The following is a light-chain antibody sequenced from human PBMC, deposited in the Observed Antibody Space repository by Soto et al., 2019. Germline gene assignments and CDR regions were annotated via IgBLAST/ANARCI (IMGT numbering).Light chain of an antibody. CDR1: SSNIGSNY. CDR2: DNN. CDR3: GTWDSSLSAGV. J-gene: IGLJ3*02. Sequence: QSVLTQPPSVSAAPGQKVTISCSGGSSNIGSNYVSWYQQLPGTAPKLLICDNNKRPSGIPDRFSGSKSGTSATLGITGLQTGDEADYYCGTWDSSLSAGVFGGGTKLNVL. V-gene: IGLV1-51*01.